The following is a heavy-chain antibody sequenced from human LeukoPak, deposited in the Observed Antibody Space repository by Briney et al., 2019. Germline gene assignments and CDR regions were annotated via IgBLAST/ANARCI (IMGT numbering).Heavy chain of an antibody. CDR2: IYYSGST. Sequence: PSETLSLTCTVYGASITSHYWSWIRQPPGKGLEWIGYIYYSGSTTYKPSLKSRVTISVDTSKNQFSLKLSSGTAADTAVYYCVCEKSSGLYHWFDRWGEQCLVTVSS. D-gene: IGHD6-19*01. CDR1: GASITSHY. V-gene: IGHV4-59*08. J-gene: IGHJ5*02. CDR3: VCEKSSGLYHWFDR.